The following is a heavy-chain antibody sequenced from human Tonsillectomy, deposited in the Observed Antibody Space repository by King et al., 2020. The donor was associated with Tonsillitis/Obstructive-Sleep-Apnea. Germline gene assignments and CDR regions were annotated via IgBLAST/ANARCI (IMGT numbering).Heavy chain of an antibody. D-gene: IGHD2-15*01. Sequence: QLQESGPGLVKPSETLSLTCTVSGDSISSSGYYWGWIRQPPGQGLEWLGNVYYSGRTYYSPSLKSRVTISVDTSKNQFSLELSSVTATDTAVYFCARLDDLILSFDYWGQGTLVTVSS. V-gene: IGHV4-39*01. CDR2: VYYSGRT. CDR1: GDSISSSGYY. J-gene: IGHJ4*02. CDR3: ARLDDLILSFDY.